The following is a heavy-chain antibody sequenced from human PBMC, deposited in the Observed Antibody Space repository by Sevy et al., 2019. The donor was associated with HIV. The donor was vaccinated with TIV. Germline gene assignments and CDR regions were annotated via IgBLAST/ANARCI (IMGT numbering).Heavy chain of an antibody. CDR1: GFSFDDYA. Sequence: GGSLRLSCAASGFSFDDYAMHWVRQAPGKGMEWVSLVTWDGGATYYADSVKGRFTISRDNSKNSLYLQMNSLRTEDTAVYYCARDREYGGDGAFDKWGQGTLVTVSS. V-gene: IGHV3-43D*04. CDR2: VTWDGGAT. J-gene: IGHJ4*02. D-gene: IGHD5-12*01. CDR3: ARDREYGGDGAFDK.